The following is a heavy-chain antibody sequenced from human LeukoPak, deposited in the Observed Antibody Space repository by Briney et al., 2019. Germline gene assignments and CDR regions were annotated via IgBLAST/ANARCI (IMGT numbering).Heavy chain of an antibody. CDR2: INHSGST. D-gene: IGHD3-16*02. V-gene: IGHV4-34*01. Sequence: PSETLSLTCAVYGGSFSGYYWSWIRQPPGKGLEWIGEINHSGSTNYNPSLKSRVTISVDTSKNQFSLKLSSVTAADTAVYYCARDRYDYVWGSYRYTSFDYWGQGTLVTVSS. J-gene: IGHJ4*02. CDR3: ARDRYDYVWGSYRYTSFDY. CDR1: GGSFSGYY.